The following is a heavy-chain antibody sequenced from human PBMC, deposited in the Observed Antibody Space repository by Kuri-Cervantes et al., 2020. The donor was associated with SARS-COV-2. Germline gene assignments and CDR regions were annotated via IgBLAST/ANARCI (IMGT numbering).Heavy chain of an antibody. V-gene: IGHV1-2*02. Sequence: ASVKVSCKASGYTFTRYYMHWVRQATGQGLEWMGWINRNSGGTNYAQKFQGRVTMTRDTSISTAYMELSRLRTDDTAVYYCARGSWYWYFDLWGRGTLVTVSS. CDR3: ARGSWYWYFDL. D-gene: IGHD6-13*01. J-gene: IGHJ2*01. CDR2: INRNSGGT. CDR1: GYTFTRYY.